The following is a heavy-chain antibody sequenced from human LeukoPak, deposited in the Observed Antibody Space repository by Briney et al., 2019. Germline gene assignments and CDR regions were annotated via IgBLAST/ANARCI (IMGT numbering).Heavy chain of an antibody. V-gene: IGHV3-53*01. Sequence: GGSLRLSCAASGFTVSNNYMSWVRQAPGKGLEWVSISYSASNTNYADSVKGRFTISRDTSQSTLSLQMNSLRAEDTAVYYCVRKNRDFNAAFDIWGQGTVVTVSS. J-gene: IGHJ3*02. CDR2: SYSASNT. CDR3: VRKNRDFNAAFDI. CDR1: GFTVSNNY. D-gene: IGHD1-14*01.